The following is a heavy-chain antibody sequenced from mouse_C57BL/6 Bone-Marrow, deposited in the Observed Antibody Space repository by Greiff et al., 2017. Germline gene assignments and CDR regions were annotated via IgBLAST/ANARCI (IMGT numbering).Heavy chain of an antibody. J-gene: IGHJ3*01. CDR1: GYTFTDYE. CDR3: YDYNSFAY. CDR2: IDPETGGT. Sequence: QVQLQQSGAELVRPGASVTLSCTASGYTFTDYEMPWVKQTPVHGLEWIGAIDPETGGTAYNQKFKGKAILTADKSSSTAYMELRSLTSDDSAVYYCYDYNSFAYWGQGTLVTVSA. V-gene: IGHV1-15*01. D-gene: IGHD2-4*01.